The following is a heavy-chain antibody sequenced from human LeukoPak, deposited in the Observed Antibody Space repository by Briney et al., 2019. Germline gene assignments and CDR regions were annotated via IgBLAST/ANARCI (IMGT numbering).Heavy chain of an antibody. Sequence: PSETLSLTCAVYGGSFSGYYWNWIRQPPGKGLEWIGEINHSGRTNYNPSLKSRVTISVDTSKKQFSLKLSSVTAADTAVYYCARGLSYGSGSYYSTKYYYYYGMDVWGQGTTVTVSS. CDR1: GGSFSGYY. J-gene: IGHJ6*02. D-gene: IGHD3-10*01. V-gene: IGHV4-34*01. CDR2: INHSGRT. CDR3: ARGLSYGSGSYYSTKYYYYYGMDV.